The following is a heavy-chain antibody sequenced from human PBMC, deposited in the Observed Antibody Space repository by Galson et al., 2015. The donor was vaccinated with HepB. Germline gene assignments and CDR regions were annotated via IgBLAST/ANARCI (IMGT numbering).Heavy chain of an antibody. CDR3: ARDVVGTPGLFDY. CDR1: GFTFSSYS. V-gene: IGHV3-48*02. CDR2: ISSSSSTI. D-gene: IGHD2-21*01. J-gene: IGHJ4*02. Sequence: SLRLSCAASGFTFSSYSMNWVRQAPGKELEWVSYISSSSSTIYYAVSVKGRFTISRDNAKNSLYLQMNSLRDEDTAVYYCARDVVGTPGLFDYWGQGTLVTVSS.